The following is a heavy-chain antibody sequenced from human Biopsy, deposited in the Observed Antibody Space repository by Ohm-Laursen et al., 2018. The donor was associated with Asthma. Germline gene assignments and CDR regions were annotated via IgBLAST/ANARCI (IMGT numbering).Heavy chain of an antibody. Sequence: SSVKVSCKTSGYTFNSAGITWVRQAPGQGLEWMGWISVYNGNTKVAQKLQDRVTMITDTSASTAYMELRSLRSDDTAVYFYARAVDYSHYYGIDVWGQGTTVTVS. CDR3: ARAVDYSHYYGIDV. J-gene: IGHJ6*02. V-gene: IGHV1-18*01. D-gene: IGHD3-10*01. CDR2: ISVYNGNT. CDR1: GYTFNSAG.